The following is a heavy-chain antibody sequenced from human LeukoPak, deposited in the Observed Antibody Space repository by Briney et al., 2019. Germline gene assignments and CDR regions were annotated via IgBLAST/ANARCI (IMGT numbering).Heavy chain of an antibody. CDR2: ISAYNGNT. CDR1: GYTFTNYG. V-gene: IGHV1-18*01. D-gene: IGHD6-19*01. J-gene: IGHJ4*02. CDR3: ARQDSSGWYVLAPLDY. Sequence: GASVKASCKPSGYTFTNYGITWVRQAPGQGLEWMGWISAYNGNTNYAQKLQGRVTMTTDTSTSTAYMELRSLRSDDTAMYYCARQDSSGWYVLAPLDYWGQGTLVTVSS.